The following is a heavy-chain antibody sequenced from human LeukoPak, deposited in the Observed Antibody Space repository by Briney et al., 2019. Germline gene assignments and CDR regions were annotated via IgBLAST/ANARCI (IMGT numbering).Heavy chain of an antibody. V-gene: IGHV3-48*01. CDR2: ISSSSSSI. Sequence: GGSLRLSCAASGFTLSSYSMNWVRQAPGKGLEWVSYISSSSSSIYYADSVKGRFTISRDNSKNTLYLQMNSLRAEDTAVYYCAKDLYSGSYLDAFDIWGQGTMVTVSS. J-gene: IGHJ3*02. CDR1: GFTLSSYS. CDR3: AKDLYSGSYLDAFDI. D-gene: IGHD1-26*01.